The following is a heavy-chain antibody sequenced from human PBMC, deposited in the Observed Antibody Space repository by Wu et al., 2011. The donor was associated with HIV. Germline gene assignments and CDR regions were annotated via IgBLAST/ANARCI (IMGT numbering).Heavy chain of an antibody. J-gene: IGHJ4*02. CDR3: ARDATPRSWIVPRYFDY. V-gene: IGHV1-18*01. CDR2: ISAYNGIT. D-gene: IGHD2-2*01. Sequence: QVQLVQSGAEVKKPGASVKVSCKASGYTFTSYGISWVRQAPGQGLEWMGWISAYNGITNYAQKFQGRVTMTTDTSTSTAYMELRSLRSDDTAVYFCARDATPRSWIVPRYFDYWAREPWSPSPQ. CDR1: GYTFTSYG.